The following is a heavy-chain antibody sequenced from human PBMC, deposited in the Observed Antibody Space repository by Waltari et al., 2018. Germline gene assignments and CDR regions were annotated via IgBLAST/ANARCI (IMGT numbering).Heavy chain of an antibody. Sequence: QVQLQESGPGLAKASQTLSLTCDVSGGSISNLNFYWSWIRQPAGKGLEWIGRIYSSGVTDYNPSLRGRATMFLDMSKNQFSLTVDSLIAADTAVYYCAVSPDTATSRAAFHFWGPGTTVSVSS. J-gene: IGHJ6*02. CDR3: AVSPDTATSRAAFHF. CDR1: GGSISNLNFY. CDR2: IYSSGVT. V-gene: IGHV4-61*02. D-gene: IGHD5-18*01.